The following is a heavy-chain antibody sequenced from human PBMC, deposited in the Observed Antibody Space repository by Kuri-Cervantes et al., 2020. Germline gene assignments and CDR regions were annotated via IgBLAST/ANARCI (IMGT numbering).Heavy chain of an antibody. V-gene: IGHV4-59*11. J-gene: IGHJ6*02. CDR1: GGSINNHY. CDR3: AREGSTVYYYYYYGMDV. D-gene: IGHD3-10*01. Sequence: SETLSLTCTVSGGSINNHYWSWIRQPPGKGLEWIGYIYYTGSTGYNPSLKSRVSMSVDTSKNQFSLKLSSVTAADTAVYYCAREGSTVYYYYYYGMDVWGQGTLVTVSS. CDR2: IYYTGST.